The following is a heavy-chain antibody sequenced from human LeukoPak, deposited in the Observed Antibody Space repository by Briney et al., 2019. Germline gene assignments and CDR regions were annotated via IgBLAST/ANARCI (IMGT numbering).Heavy chain of an antibody. J-gene: IGHJ6*02. CDR3: ARDSDYGSGEYLTYYYYYYGMDV. CDR2: INPNSGGT. D-gene: IGHD3-10*01. V-gene: IGHV1-2*02. Sequence: SSVKVSCQASGYTFTGYYMHWVRQAPGQGREWMGWINPNSGGTNNAQKLQGRVTMTRDTSISTAYMELSRLRSDDTAVYYCARDSDYGSGEYLTYYYYYYGMDVWGQGTTVTVSS. CDR1: GYTFTGYY.